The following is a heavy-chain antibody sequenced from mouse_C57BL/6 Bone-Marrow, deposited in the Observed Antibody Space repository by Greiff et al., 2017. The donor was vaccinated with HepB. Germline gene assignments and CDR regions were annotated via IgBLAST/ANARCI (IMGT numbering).Heavy chain of an antibody. J-gene: IGHJ2*01. Sequence: EVKVVESGGGLVKPGGSLKLSCAASGFTFSSYAMSWVRQTPEKRLEWVATISDGGSYTYYPDNVKGRFTISRDNAKNNLYLQMSHLKSEDTAMYYCARDHYGRIYWGQGTTLTVSS. V-gene: IGHV5-4*01. CDR2: ISDGGSYT. D-gene: IGHD1-1*01. CDR3: ARDHYGRIY. CDR1: GFTFSSYA.